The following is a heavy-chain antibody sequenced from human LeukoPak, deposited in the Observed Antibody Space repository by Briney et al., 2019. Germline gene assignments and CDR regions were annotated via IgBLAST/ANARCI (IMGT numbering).Heavy chain of an antibody. Sequence: GESLKISCKASGYTFTNYWIGWVRQMPGKGLEWIGTIYPGDSDTRYSPSFQGQVTISADKSISTAYLPWSSLRASDTAIYYCARRPASVGGGFDPWGQGTLVTVSS. CDR3: ARRPASVGGGFDP. V-gene: IGHV5-51*01. J-gene: IGHJ5*02. CDR1: GYTFTNYW. D-gene: IGHD6-13*01. CDR2: IYPGDSDT.